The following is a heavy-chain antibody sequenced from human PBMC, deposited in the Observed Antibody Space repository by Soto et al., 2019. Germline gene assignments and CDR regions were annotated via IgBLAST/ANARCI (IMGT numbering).Heavy chain of an antibody. Sequence: SETLSLTCTVSGGSISSSSYYWGWIRQPPGKGLEWIGSIYYSGSTYYNPSLKSRVTISVDTSKNQFSLKLSSVTAADTAVYYCARLDSSGWKAYDYWGQGTLVTVSS. CDR3: ARLDSSGWKAYDY. J-gene: IGHJ4*02. V-gene: IGHV4-39*01. CDR2: IYYSGST. D-gene: IGHD6-19*01. CDR1: GGSISSSSYY.